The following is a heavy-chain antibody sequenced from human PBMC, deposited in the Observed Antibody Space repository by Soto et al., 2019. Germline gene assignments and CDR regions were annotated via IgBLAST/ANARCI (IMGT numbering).Heavy chain of an antibody. V-gene: IGHV4-59*03. J-gene: IGHJ5*02. CDR1: GVSIDNFF. Sequence: PSETLSLTCTVSGVSIDNFFWSWIRQTPGKGLEWISYVSQGGAAAYMSEEETTSYNPSLESQATISLDLPKNQFSLKLTTVTTADTAVYYCARDRGGITVSSKPLGEWFDPWGQGTLVTVS. D-gene: IGHD3-16*01. CDR3: ARDRGGITVSSKPLGEWFDP. CDR2: VSQGGAAAYMSEEETT.